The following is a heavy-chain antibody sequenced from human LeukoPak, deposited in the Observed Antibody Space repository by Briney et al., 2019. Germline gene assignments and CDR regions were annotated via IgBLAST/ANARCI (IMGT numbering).Heavy chain of an antibody. V-gene: IGHV1-46*01. CDR2: INPSGGST. J-gene: IGHJ6*02. D-gene: IGHD3-10*01. CDR1: GYTFTSYY. CDR3: ARDHVYTGPRITMVRGVLYGMDV. Sequence: GASVKVSCKASGYTFTSYYMHWVRQAPGQGLEWMGIINPSGGSTSYAQKFQGRVTMTRDTSTSTVYMELSSLRSEDTAVYYCARDHVYTGPRITMVRGVLYGMDVWGQGTTVTVSS.